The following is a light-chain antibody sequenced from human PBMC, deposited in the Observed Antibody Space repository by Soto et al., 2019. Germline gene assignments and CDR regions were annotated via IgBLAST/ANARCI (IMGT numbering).Light chain of an antibody. J-gene: IGKJ1*01. CDR1: QSISSY. CDR2: AAS. Sequence: DIQMTQSPSSLSASVGDRVTITCRASQSISSYLNWYQQKPGKAPKLLIYAASSLQSGVPSRFSGSGSGTDFPLTISSLQPEYFATYYCQQSYSTLTWTFGQGTKVEIK. V-gene: IGKV1-39*01. CDR3: QQSYSTLTWT.